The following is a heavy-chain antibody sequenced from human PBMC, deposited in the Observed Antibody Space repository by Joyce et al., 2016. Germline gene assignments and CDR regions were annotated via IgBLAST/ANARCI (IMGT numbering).Heavy chain of an antibody. CDR1: GFTVSSCA. Sequence: QVQLVESGGGVVEPGRSLRLSCAASGFTVSSCAMHWVRQVRGKGKEGGAVISYDGRNKYYACSVKGRFTISRDNSKNTLYLQMNSLRAEDSAVYYCARDLTTAGYYYYYGMDVWGQGTTVTVSS. V-gene: IGHV3-30*04. J-gene: IGHJ6*02. CDR3: ARDLTTAGYYYYYGMDV. D-gene: IGHD4-11*01. CDR2: ISYDGRNK.